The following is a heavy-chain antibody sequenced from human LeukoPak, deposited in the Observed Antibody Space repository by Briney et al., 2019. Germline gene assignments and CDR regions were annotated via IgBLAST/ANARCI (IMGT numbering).Heavy chain of an antibody. CDR2: IRGSDGST. V-gene: IGHV3-23*01. J-gene: IGHJ5*02. CDR1: GFIFNIYA. Sequence: GGSLTLSCAASGFIFNIYAMSGLRQAPGKGLEGVSNIRGSDGSTYYADSVKGRFTIYRDNTNNTLYMQMSSLRADDTAVYYCAKGSNIVVIFTTWYHWGQGTLVTVSS. CDR3: AKGSNIVVIFTTWYH. D-gene: IGHD3-22*01.